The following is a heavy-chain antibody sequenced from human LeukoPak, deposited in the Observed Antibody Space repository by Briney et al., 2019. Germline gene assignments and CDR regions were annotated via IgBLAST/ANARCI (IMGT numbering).Heavy chain of an antibody. J-gene: IGHJ4*02. CDR1: GGSISSSNYY. V-gene: IGHV4-39*01. CDR2: IYYSGST. D-gene: IGHD2-2*01. CDR3: ARFLYCSTTSCYLSFDY. Sequence: SETLSLTCTVSGGSISSSNYYWAWIRQPPGKGLELIGNIYYSGSTYYNPSLKSRVTMSVDTSKNQFSLKLKSVTAADTAVFYCARFLYCSTTSCYLSFDYWGQGTLVIVSS.